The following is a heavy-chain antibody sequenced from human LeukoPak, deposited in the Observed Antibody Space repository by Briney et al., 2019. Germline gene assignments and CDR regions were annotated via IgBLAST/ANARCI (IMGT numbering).Heavy chain of an antibody. CDR2: INQDGSEI. V-gene: IGHV3-7*04. D-gene: IGHD3-10*01. CDR3: ARVSYYYGSGSYRPTAVYYFDY. CDR1: GFTFSSYY. J-gene: IGHJ4*02. Sequence: GGSLRLSCAASGFTFSSYYMSWVRQAPGKGLEWVANINQDGSEIYYVASVKGRFTISRDNAKNTLYLQMNSLRAEDTAVYYCARVSYYYGSGSYRPTAVYYFDYWGQGTLVTVSS.